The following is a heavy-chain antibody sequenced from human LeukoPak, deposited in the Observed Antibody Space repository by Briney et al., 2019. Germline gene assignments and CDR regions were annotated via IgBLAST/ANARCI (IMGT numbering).Heavy chain of an antibody. CDR2: IYSGGST. CDR1: VFTVTTYY. V-gene: IGHV3-53*01. J-gene: IGHJ6*02. Sequence: GGSLRLSCTASVFTVTTYYMSWVRQAPGKGLEWVSVIYSGGSTYYADSVKGRFTISRDNSKNTLYLQMNSLRAEDTAVYYCAREKLLWFGEVLPYGMDVWGQGTTVTVSS. D-gene: IGHD3-10*01. CDR3: AREKLLWFGEVLPYGMDV.